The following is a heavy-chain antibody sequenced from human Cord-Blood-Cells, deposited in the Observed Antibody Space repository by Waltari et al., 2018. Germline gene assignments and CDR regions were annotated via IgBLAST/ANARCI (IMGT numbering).Heavy chain of an antibody. J-gene: IGHJ4*02. V-gene: IGHV1-2*04. CDR3: ARSGYCSSTSCYSDY. CDR1: GYTFTGYS. Sequence: QVQLVQSGAAVKKPGASVKVSCKASGYTFTGYSMHCVRQVPGQGLEWMGWINPNSGGTNYAQKFQGWVTMTRDTSISTAYMELSRLRSDDTAVYYCARSGYCSSTSCYSDYWGQGTLVTVSS. D-gene: IGHD2-2*01. CDR2: INPNSGGT.